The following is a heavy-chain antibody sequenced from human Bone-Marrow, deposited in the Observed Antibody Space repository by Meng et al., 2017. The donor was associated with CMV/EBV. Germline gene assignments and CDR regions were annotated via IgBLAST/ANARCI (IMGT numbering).Heavy chain of an antibody. CDR1: GFTFDDYA. D-gene: IGHD7-27*01. Sequence: SLKISCAASGFTFDDYAMHWVRQAPGKGLEWVSGISWNSGSIGYADSVKGRFTISRDNAKNSLYLQMNSLRAEDTAVYYCASNWGLSGFDYWGQGTLVTVSS. V-gene: IGHV3-9*01. CDR2: ISWNSGSI. CDR3: ASNWGLSGFDY. J-gene: IGHJ4*02.